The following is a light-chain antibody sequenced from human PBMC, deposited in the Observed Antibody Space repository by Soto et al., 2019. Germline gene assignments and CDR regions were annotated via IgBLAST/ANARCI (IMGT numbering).Light chain of an antibody. J-gene: IGLJ1*01. V-gene: IGLV2-11*01. Sequence: LTQPRSVSGSPGQSVTISCTGTSSGIGGFNYVSWYQQHPGKVPKLMIYDVTKRPSGVPDRFSASKSGNTASLTISGLQAEDEADCCSYAGSYTFVFGTGTKVTVL. CDR1: SSGIGGFNY. CDR2: DVT. CDR3: CSYAGSYTFV.